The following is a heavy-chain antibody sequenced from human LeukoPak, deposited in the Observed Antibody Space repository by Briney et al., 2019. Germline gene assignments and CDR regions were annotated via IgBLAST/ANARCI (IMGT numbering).Heavy chain of an antibody. CDR3: ARGPQAGNFDY. Sequence: PSENLSRTCTVSGGSISSYYWSWIRQPPGNGLEWIGYIYFSGSTNYNPSLKSRVTISVDTSKNQFSLKLNSVTAADTAVYYCARGPQAGNFDYWGQGTLVTVSS. J-gene: IGHJ4*02. D-gene: IGHD6-13*01. CDR2: IYFSGST. CDR1: GGSISSYY. V-gene: IGHV4-59*01.